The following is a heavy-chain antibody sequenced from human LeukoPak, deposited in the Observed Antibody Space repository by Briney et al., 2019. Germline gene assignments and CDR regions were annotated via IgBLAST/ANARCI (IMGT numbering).Heavy chain of an antibody. CDR2: IDHSGNT. CDR1: GGSFSGHY. CDR3: AGAMIRGVPLVGY. J-gene: IGHJ4*02. Sequence: SETLSLTCAVSGGSFSGHYWSWIRQSPGEGLEWIGEIDHSGNTNYNPSLKGRLTISVDTSKSQFSLRLSSVTVADTAVYYCAGAMIRGVPLVGYWGQGTLVTVSS. D-gene: IGHD3-10*01. V-gene: IGHV4-34*01.